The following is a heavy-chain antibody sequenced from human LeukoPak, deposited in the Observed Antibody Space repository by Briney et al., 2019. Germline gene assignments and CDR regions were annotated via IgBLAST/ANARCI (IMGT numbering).Heavy chain of an antibody. Sequence: SETLSLTCAVYGGSFSGYYWSWIRQPPGKGLEWIGEINHSGSTNYNPSLKSRVTISVETSKNHFSLKLSSVTAADTAVYYCARTPLRCFQYFDYWGQGTLVTVSS. CDR3: ARTPLRCFQYFDY. D-gene: IGHD4-17*01. CDR2: INHSGST. J-gene: IGHJ4*02. CDR1: GGSFSGYY. V-gene: IGHV4-34*01.